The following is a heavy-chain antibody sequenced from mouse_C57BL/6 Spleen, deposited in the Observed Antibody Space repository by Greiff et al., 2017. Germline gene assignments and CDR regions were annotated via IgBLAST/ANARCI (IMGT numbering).Heavy chain of an antibody. Sequence: VQLQQPGAELVRPGTSVKLSCKASGYTFTSYWMHWVKQRPGQGLEWIGVIDPSDSYTNYNQKFKGKATLTVDTSSSTAYMQLSSLTSEDSAVYYCAKNWDGAMDYWGQGTSVTVSS. CDR1: GYTFTSYW. V-gene: IGHV1-59*01. J-gene: IGHJ4*01. D-gene: IGHD4-1*01. CDR2: IDPSDSYT. CDR3: AKNWDGAMDY.